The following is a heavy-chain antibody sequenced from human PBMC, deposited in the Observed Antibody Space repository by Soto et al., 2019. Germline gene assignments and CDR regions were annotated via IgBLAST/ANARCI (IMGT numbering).Heavy chain of an antibody. Sequence: ASVKVSCKASGYSFTSLHFNWVRQATGQGLEWIGWMNPHSGDTGFAQRFQGRVTMTRNTSINTAYMELRSLRSQDTAVYYCASPRRITIFGVAPALNYYYGMDVWGQGTTVTVSS. CDR3: ASPRRITIFGVAPALNYYYGMDV. J-gene: IGHJ6*02. V-gene: IGHV1-8*01. D-gene: IGHD3-3*01. CDR2: MNPHSGDT. CDR1: GYSFTSLH.